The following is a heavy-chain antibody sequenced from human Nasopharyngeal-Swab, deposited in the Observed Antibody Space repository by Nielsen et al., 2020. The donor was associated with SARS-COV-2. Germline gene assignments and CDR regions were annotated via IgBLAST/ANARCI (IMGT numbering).Heavy chain of an antibody. CDR1: GYTFTSYY. V-gene: IGHV1-46*01. Sequence: ASVKVSCKASGYTFTSYYMHWVRQPPGQGLEGMGIINPSGGSTSYAQKFQGRVTMTRDTSTSTVYMELSSLRSEDTAVYYCARGGKSDSRGYPQYYFDYWGQGTLVTVSS. CDR2: INPSGGST. D-gene: IGHD3-22*01. CDR3: ARGGKSDSRGYPQYYFDY. J-gene: IGHJ4*02.